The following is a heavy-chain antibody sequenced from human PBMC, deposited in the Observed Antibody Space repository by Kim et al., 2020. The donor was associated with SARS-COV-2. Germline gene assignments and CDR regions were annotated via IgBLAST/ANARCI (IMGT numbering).Heavy chain of an antibody. CDR2: ISSNGGST. CDR1: GFTFSSYA. V-gene: IGHV3-64D*06. J-gene: IGHJ5*02. CDR3: VKEVIAAAGTPFDP. Sequence: GGSLRLSCSASGFTFSSYAMHWVRQAPGKGLEYVSAISSNGGSTYYADSVKGRFTISRDNSKNTLYLQMSSLRAEDTAVYYCVKEVIAAAGTPFDPWGQGTLVTVSS. D-gene: IGHD6-13*01.